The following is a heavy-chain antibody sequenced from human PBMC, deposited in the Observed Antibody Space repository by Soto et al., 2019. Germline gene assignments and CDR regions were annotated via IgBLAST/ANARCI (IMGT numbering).Heavy chain of an antibody. V-gene: IGHV4-4*02. CDR3: ARVRDWFDP. CDR1: GGSFSSDSF. J-gene: IGHJ5*02. Sequence: SETLSLTCSVSGGSFSSDSFIWSWVRQFPGKGLEWIGEIYNSGSTNYNPSLKSRVTISVDKSKNQFSLKLSSVTAADTAVYYCARVRDWFDPWGQGTLVTVSS. CDR2: IYNSGST. D-gene: IGHD3-3*01.